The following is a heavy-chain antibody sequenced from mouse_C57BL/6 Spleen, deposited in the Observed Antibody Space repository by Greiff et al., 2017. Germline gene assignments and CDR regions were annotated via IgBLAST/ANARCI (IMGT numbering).Heavy chain of an antibody. CDR1: GYTFTDYE. CDR3: TRGGWDY. D-gene: IGHD3-3*01. CDR2: IDPETGGT. V-gene: IGHV1-15*01. Sequence: VQLQESGAELVRPGASVTLSCKASGYTFTDYEMHWVKQTPVHGLEWIGAIDPETGGTAYNQKFKGKAILTADKSSSTAYMELRSLTSEDSAVYYCTRGGWDYWGQGTTLTVSS. J-gene: IGHJ2*01.